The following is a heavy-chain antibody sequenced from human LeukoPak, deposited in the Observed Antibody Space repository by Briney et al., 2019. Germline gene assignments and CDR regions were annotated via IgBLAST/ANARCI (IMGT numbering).Heavy chain of an antibody. CDR1: GFTFSSYA. V-gene: IGHV3-30-3*01. Sequence: GRSLRLSCAASGFTFSSYAMHWVRQAPGKGLEWVAVISYDGSNKYYADSVKGRFTISRDNSKNTLYLQMNSLRAEDTAVYYCAKEGDSGGFDYWGQGTLVTVSS. D-gene: IGHD3-16*01. CDR3: AKEGDSGGFDY. J-gene: IGHJ4*02. CDR2: ISYDGSNK.